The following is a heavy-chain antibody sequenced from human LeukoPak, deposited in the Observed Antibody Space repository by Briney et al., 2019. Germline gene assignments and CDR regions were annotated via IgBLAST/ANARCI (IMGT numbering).Heavy chain of an antibody. D-gene: IGHD3-3*01. Sequence: KTSETLSLTCAVYGGSFSGYYWSWIRQPPGKGLEWIGEINHSGSTNYSPSLKSRVTISVDTSKNQFSLKLSSVTAADTAVYYCARGPSVLRFLEWLTRFDPWGQGTLVTVSS. V-gene: IGHV4-34*01. CDR3: ARGPSVLRFLEWLTRFDP. CDR2: INHSGST. J-gene: IGHJ5*02. CDR1: GGSFSGYY.